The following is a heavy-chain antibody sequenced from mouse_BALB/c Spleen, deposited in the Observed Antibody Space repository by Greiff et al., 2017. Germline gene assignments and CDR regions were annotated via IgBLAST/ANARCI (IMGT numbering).Heavy chain of an antibody. CDR2: INPSTGYT. J-gene: IGHJ4*01. CDR3: ARSLPSMDY. CDR1: GYTFTSYW. V-gene: IGHV1-7*01. Sequence: VQLQQSGAELAKPGASVKMSCKASGYTFTSYWMHWVKQRPGQGLEWIGYINPSTGYTEYNQKFKDKATLTADKSSSTAYMQLSSLTSEDSAVYYCARSLPSMDYWGQGTSVTVSS. D-gene: IGHD6-2*01.